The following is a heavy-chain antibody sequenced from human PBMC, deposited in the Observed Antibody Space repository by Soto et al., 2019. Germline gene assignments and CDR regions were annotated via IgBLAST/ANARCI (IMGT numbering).Heavy chain of an antibody. CDR2: ISWNSGSI. D-gene: IGHD6-19*01. V-gene: IGHV3-9*01. CDR3: AKDITHSGWYAGLDY. CDR1: GFTFDDYA. J-gene: IGHJ4*02. Sequence: GGSLRLSCAASGFTFDDYAMHWVRQAPGKGLEWVSGISWNSGSIGYADSVKGRFAISRDNAKNSLYLQMNSLRAEDTALYYRAKDITHSGWYAGLDYWGQGTLVTVSS.